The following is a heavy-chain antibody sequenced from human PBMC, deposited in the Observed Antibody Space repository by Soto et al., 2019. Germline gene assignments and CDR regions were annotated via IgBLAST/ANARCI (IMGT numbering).Heavy chain of an antibody. V-gene: IGHV3-21*01. CDR1: GFTFSSYS. CDR3: ASTYCTNGVCYTDYYYYMDV. Sequence: ESGGGLVKPGGSLRLSCAASGFTFSSYSMNWVRQAPGKGLEWVSSISSSSSYIYYADSVKGRFTISRDNAKNSLYLQMNSLRAEDTAVYYCASTYCTNGVCYTDYYYYMDVWGKGPRSPSP. D-gene: IGHD2-8*01. J-gene: IGHJ6*03. CDR2: ISSSSSYI.